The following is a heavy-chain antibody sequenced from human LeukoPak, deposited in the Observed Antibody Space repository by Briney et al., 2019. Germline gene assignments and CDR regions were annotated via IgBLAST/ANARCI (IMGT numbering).Heavy chain of an antibody. CDR1: GGSISSYY. CDR2: IYTSGST. V-gene: IGHV4-4*07. J-gene: IGHJ6*02. CDR3: ARGPRKYYDILTGYFGPRLDYGMDV. Sequence: SETLSLTCTVSGGSISSYYWSWIRQPAGKGLEWIGRIYTSGSTNYNPSLKSRVTMPVDTSKNQFSLKLSSVTAADTAVYYCARGPRKYYDILTGYFGPRLDYGMDVWGQGTTVTVSS. D-gene: IGHD3-9*01.